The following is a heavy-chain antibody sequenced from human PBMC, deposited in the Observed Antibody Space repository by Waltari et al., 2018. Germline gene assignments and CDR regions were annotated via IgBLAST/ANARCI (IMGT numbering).Heavy chain of an antibody. CDR2: IYTSGST. Sequence: QVQLQESGPGLVKPSETLSLTCPVSGGSISSYYWSWIRQPAGKGLEWIGRIYTSGSTNYNPSLKSRVTMSVDTSKNQFSLKLSSVTAADTAVYYCARHRFHCSGDSCSGRDNWFDPWGQGTLVTVSS. J-gene: IGHJ5*02. CDR1: GGSISSYY. V-gene: IGHV4-4*07. CDR3: ARHRFHCSGDSCSGRDNWFDP. D-gene: IGHD2-15*01.